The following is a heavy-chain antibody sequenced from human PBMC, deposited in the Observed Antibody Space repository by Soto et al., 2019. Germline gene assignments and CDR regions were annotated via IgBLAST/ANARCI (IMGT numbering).Heavy chain of an antibody. D-gene: IGHD5-12*01. CDR1: GFTFSNAW. J-gene: IGHJ4*02. CDR2: IKSKTDGGTR. CDR3: TTGYGGRDGYNYDY. V-gene: IGHV3-15*01. Sequence: PGGSLRLSCAASGFTFSNAWMSWVRQAPGKGLEWVGRIKSKTDGGTRDYAAPVKGRFTISRDDSKNTLYLQMNSLKTEDTAVYYCTTGYGGRDGYNYDYWGQGTLVTVSS.